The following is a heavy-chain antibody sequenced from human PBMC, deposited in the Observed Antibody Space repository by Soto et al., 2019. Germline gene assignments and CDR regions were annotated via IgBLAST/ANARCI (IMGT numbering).Heavy chain of an antibody. CDR2: ISYDGSNK. J-gene: IGHJ5*02. D-gene: IGHD4-17*01. CDR3: AKDLAYGDYVGWFDP. CDR1: GFTFSSYG. Sequence: QVQLVESGGGVVQPGRSLRLSCAASGFTFSSYGMHWVRQAPGKGLEWVAVISYDGSNKYYADSVKGRFTISRDNSKNTRYLQMNSLRAEDTAVYYCAKDLAYGDYVGWFDPWGQGTLVTVSS. V-gene: IGHV3-30*18.